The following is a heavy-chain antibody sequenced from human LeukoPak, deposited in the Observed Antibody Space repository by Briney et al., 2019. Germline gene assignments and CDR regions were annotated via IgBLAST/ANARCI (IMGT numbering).Heavy chain of an antibody. CDR2: MNPNSGNT. CDR3: ARWTSSTNRSYYYYHGMDV. J-gene: IGHJ6*02. Sequence: GASVKVSCKASGYTFTSYDINWVRQATGQGLEWMGWMNPNSGNTGYAQKFQGRVTMTRDNSISTAYMELSSLRSEDTAVYYCARWTSSTNRSYYYYHGMDVWGQGPTVTVSS. CDR1: GYTFTSYD. V-gene: IGHV1-8*01. D-gene: IGHD2-2*01.